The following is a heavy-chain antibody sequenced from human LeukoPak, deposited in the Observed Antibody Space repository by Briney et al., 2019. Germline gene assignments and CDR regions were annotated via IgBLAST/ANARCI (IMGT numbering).Heavy chain of an antibody. J-gene: IGHJ4*02. CDR3: ARLRKITMVRGGLDY. V-gene: IGHV4-59*12. D-gene: IGHD3-10*01. CDR1: GGSISSYY. Sequence: ETLSLTCTVSGGSISSYYWSWIRQPPGKGLEWIGYIYYSGSTNYNPSLKSRVTISVDTSKNQFSLKLSSVTAADTAVYYCARLRKITMVRGGLDYWGQGTLVTVSS. CDR2: IYYSGST.